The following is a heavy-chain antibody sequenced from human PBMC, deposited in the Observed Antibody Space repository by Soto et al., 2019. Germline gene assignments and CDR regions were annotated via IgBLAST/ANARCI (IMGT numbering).Heavy chain of an antibody. Sequence: GGSLRLSCAASGFTFSSYDMHWVRQATGKGLEWVSAIGTAGDTYYPGSVKGRFTISRENAKNSLYLQMNSLRAEDTAVYYCARAPDYKRYSYYGMDVWGQGTTVTDSS. D-gene: IGHD4-4*01. CDR3: ARAPDYKRYSYYGMDV. J-gene: IGHJ6*02. CDR2: IGTAGDT. CDR1: GFTFSSYD. V-gene: IGHV3-13*01.